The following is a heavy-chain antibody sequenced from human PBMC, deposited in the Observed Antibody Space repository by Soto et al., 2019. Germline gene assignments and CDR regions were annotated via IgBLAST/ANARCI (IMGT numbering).Heavy chain of an antibody. CDR3: AKEMITFGDFNYYYMDV. D-gene: IGHD3-16*01. J-gene: IGHJ6*03. V-gene: IGHV3-23*01. CDR2: ISGRGGST. Sequence: PGGSLRLSCAASGFTFSSYAMSWVRQAPGKGLEWVSSISGRGGSTGYADSVKGRFTISRDNAKNTLYLQMNSLRGEDTALYYCAKEMITFGDFNYYYMDVWGNGTTVTVSS. CDR1: GFTFSSYA.